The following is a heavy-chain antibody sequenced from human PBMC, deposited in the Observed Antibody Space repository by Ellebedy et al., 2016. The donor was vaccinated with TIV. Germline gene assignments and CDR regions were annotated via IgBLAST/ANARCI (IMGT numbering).Heavy chain of an antibody. Sequence: ASVKVSCKASGGTFSSYAISWVRQAPGQGLEWMGGIIPIFGTANYAQKFQGRVTITADESTSTAYMELSSLRSEDTAVYYCARARGSYGGGYYYGMDVWGQGTTVTVSS. J-gene: IGHJ6*02. CDR2: IIPIFGTA. D-gene: IGHD1-26*01. V-gene: IGHV1-69*13. CDR3: ARARGSYGGGYYYGMDV. CDR1: GGTFSSYA.